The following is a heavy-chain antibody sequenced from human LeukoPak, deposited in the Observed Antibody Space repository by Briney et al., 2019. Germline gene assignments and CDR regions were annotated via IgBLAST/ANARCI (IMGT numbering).Heavy chain of an antibody. V-gene: IGHV3-7*01. Sequence: PGGSLRLSCTASGFTFSDYWMTWVRQAPGKGPEWVANIEQDGSQRYYVDSVRGRFTISRDNAKNSLFLQMNGLRAEDTAVYYCARLGGSSSRRSPIDYWGQGTLVTVSS. D-gene: IGHD6-6*01. CDR2: IEQDGSQR. CDR1: GFTFSDYW. CDR3: ARLGGSSSRRSPIDY. J-gene: IGHJ4*02.